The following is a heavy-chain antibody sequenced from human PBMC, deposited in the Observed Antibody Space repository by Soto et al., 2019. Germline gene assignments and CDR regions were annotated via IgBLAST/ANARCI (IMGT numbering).Heavy chain of an antibody. V-gene: IGHV1-8*01. CDR3: ARRIGPGAAGMGMDV. J-gene: IGHJ6*02. Sequence: ASVKVSCKASGYTFTSYDINWVRQVTGQGLAWMGWMNPHSGKTGYAQKFQGRVTMTRNTYISTAYMELSSLTSEDKGLNYCARRIGPGAAGMGMDVWGQGATVTVSS. CDR2: MNPHSGKT. CDR1: GYTFTSYD. D-gene: IGHD6-25*01.